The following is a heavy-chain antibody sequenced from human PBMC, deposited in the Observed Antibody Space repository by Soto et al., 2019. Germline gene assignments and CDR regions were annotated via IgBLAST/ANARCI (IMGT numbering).Heavy chain of an antibody. Sequence: QVQLVESGGGVVQPGRSLRLSCAASGFTFSSYGMHWVRQAPGKGLEWVAVIWYDGSNKYYADYVKGRFTISRDNSKNTLYLQMNGLRAEDTAVYYCARDTIAAIDYWGQGTLVTVSS. J-gene: IGHJ4*02. CDR1: GFTFSSYG. CDR3: ARDTIAAIDY. D-gene: IGHD6-13*01. CDR2: IWYDGSNK. V-gene: IGHV3-33*01.